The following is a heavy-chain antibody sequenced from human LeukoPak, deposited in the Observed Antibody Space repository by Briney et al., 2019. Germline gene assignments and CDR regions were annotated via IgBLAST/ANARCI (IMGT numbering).Heavy chain of an antibody. V-gene: IGHV4-59*01. CDR3: ARVSCSSTSCPRRDALDV. D-gene: IGHD2-2*01. CDR1: GGSISYYY. J-gene: IGHJ3*01. Sequence: SETLSLTCTVSGGSISYYYWSWIRQPPGKGLEWIGYIYYSGSTNYNPSLKSRVTISVDTSRNQFSLNLTSVTTADTAVYYCARVSCSSTSCPRRDALDVWGQGTTVTVSS. CDR2: IYYSGST.